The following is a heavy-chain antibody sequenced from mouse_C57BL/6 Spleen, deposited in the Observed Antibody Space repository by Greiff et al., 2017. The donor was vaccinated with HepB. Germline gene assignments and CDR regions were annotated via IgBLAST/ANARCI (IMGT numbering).Heavy chain of an antibody. CDR1: GFTFSSYA. D-gene: IGHD6-2*01. J-gene: IGHJ3*01. Sequence: EVQRVESGEGLVKPGGSLKLSCAASGFTFSSYAMSWVRQTPEKRLEWVAYISSGGDYIYYADTVKGRFTISRDNARNTLYLQMSSLKSEYTAMYYCTRVSAWFAYWGQGTLVTVSA. CDR2: ISSGGDYI. CDR3: TRVSAWFAY. V-gene: IGHV5-9-1*02.